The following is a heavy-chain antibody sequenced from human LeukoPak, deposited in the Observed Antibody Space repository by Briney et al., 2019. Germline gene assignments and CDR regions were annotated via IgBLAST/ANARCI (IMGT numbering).Heavy chain of an antibody. CDR2: IRYDGSNK. J-gene: IGHJ4*02. D-gene: IGHD6-13*01. Sequence: GGSLRLSCAASGFTFSSYGTHWVRQAPGKGLEWVAFIRYDGSNKYYADSVKGRFTISRDNPKNTLYLQMNSLRAEDTAVYYCAKDGGSSIAATEDYWGQGTLVTVSS. CDR3: AKDGGSSIAATEDY. CDR1: GFTFSSYG. V-gene: IGHV3-30*02.